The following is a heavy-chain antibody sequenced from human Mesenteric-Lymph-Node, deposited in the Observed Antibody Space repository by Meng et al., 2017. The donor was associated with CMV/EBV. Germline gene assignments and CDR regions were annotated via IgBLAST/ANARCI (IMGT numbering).Heavy chain of an antibody. D-gene: IGHD3-3*01. Sequence: ASVKVSCKASGYTFTSYGISWVRQAPGQGLEWMGWISAYNGNTNYAQKLQGRVTMTRDTSTSTVYLELSSLRSEDTAVYYCARGLRPGVSSRPLNYFDYWGQGTLVTVSS. CDR1: GYTFTSYG. CDR2: ISAYNGNT. J-gene: IGHJ4*02. CDR3: ARGLRPGVSSRPLNYFDY. V-gene: IGHV1-18*01.